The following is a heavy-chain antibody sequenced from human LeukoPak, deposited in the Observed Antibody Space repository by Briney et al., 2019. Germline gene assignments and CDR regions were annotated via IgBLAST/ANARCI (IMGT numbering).Heavy chain of an antibody. J-gene: IGHJ5*02. CDR1: GYTFTGYY. V-gene: IGHV1-2*02. CDR3: ARKLPAAIRRWGNWFDP. CDR2: INPNSGGT. D-gene: IGHD2-2*01. Sequence: ASVKVSCKASGYTFTGYYMHWVRQAPGQGLEWMGWINPNSGGTNYAQKFQGRVTMTRNTSISTAYMELSSLRSEDTAVYYCARKLPAAIRRWGNWFDPWGQGTLVTVSS.